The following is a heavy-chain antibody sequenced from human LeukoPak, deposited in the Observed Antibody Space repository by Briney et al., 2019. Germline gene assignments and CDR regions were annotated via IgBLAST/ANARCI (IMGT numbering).Heavy chain of an antibody. CDR3: ARGRSIAVAAFDY. D-gene: IGHD6-19*01. Sequence: ASVKVSCKASGYTFTGYYMHWVRQAPGQGLEWMGWITPNSGGTNYAQKFQGRVTMTRDTAISTAYMELSRLRSGDTAVYYWARGRSIAVAAFDYWGQGTLVTVSS. CDR2: ITPNSGGT. J-gene: IGHJ4*02. CDR1: GYTFTGYY. V-gene: IGHV1-2*02.